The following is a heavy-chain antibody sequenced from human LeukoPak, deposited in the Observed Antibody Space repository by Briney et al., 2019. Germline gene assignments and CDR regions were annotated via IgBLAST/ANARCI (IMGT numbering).Heavy chain of an antibody. CDR3: ARDREARVVVVAATANWFDP. CDR2: ISADNGNT. V-gene: IGHV1-18*01. CDR1: GYTFTSYA. J-gene: IGHJ5*02. Sequence: RASVKVSCKASGYTFTSYAISWVRQAPGQGLEWMGWISADNGNTDYAQRFQGRVTMTTDTSTSTAYMELRSLRSDDTAVYYCARDREARVVVVAATANWFDPWGQGTLVTVSS. D-gene: IGHD2-15*01.